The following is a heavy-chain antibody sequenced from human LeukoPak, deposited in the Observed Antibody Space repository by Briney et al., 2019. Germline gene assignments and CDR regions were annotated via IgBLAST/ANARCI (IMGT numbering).Heavy chain of an antibody. D-gene: IGHD3-22*01. V-gene: IGHV3-30-3*01. Sequence: GGSLRLSCAASGFTFSSYAMHWVRQAPGKGLEWVAVISYDGSNKYYADSVKGRFTISRDNSKNTLYLQMNSLRAEDTAVYYCAFRRYDSSGYYGAFDIWGQGTMVTVSS. CDR3: AFRRYDSSGYYGAFDI. J-gene: IGHJ3*02. CDR1: GFTFSSYA. CDR2: ISYDGSNK.